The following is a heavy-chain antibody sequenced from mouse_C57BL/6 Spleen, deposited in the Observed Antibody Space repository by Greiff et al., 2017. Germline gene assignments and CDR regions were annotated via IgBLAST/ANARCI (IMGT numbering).Heavy chain of an antibody. J-gene: IGHJ2*01. Sequence: VQLKESGGGLVKPGGSLKLSCAASGFTFSSYAMSWVRQTPEKRLEWVATISDGGSYTYYPDNVKGRFTISRDNAKNNLYLQMSHLKSEDTAMYYCARDTEYYFDYWGQGTTLTVSS. CDR1: GFTFSSYA. CDR3: ARDTEYYFDY. V-gene: IGHV5-4*01. CDR2: ISDGGSYT.